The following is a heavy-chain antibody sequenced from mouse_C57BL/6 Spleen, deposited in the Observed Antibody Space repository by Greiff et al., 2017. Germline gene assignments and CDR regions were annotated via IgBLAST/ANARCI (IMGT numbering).Heavy chain of an antibody. CDR2: ISDGGSYT. CDR3: ARDPITTVVAEAMDD. Sequence: EVKLVESGGGLVKPGGSLKLSCAASGFTFSSYAMPWVRQTPEKRLEWVATISDGGSYTYYPDNVKGRFTISRDNAKNNLYLQMSHLKSEDTAMYYCARDPITTVVAEAMDDWGQGTSVTVSS. D-gene: IGHD1-1*01. J-gene: IGHJ4*01. V-gene: IGHV5-4*01. CDR1: GFTFSSYA.